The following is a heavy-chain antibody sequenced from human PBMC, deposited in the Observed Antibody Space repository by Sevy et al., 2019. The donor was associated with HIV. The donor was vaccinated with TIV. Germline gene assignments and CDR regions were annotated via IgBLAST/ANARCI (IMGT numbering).Heavy chain of an antibody. CDR1: GFTFSSYG. D-gene: IGHD6-13*01. CDR3: AKENRGAYSSSWYDY. J-gene: IGHJ4*02. Sequence: GGSLRLSCAASGFTFSSYGMHWVRQAPGKGLEWVAVISYDGSNKYYADSVKGRFTISRDNSKNTLYLQMNSLRAEDTAAYYCAKENRGAYSSSWYDYWGQGTLVTVSS. CDR2: ISYDGSNK. V-gene: IGHV3-30*18.